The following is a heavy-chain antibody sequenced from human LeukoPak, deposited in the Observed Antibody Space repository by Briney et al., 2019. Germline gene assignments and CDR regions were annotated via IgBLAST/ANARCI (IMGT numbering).Heavy chain of an antibody. CDR2: IRYDGSNK. Sequence: AGGSLRLSCAASGFTFSSYGMHWVRQAPGKGLEWVAFIRYDGSNKYYADSVKGRFTISRDNSKNTLYLQMNSLRTEDTAVYYCARDRERGSGWFLDAFDIWGQGTMVTVSS. J-gene: IGHJ3*02. D-gene: IGHD6-19*01. CDR1: GFTFSSYG. CDR3: ARDRERGSGWFLDAFDI. V-gene: IGHV3-30*02.